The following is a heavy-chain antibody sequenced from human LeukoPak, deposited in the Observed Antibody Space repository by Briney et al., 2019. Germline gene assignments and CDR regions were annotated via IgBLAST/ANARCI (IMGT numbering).Heavy chain of an antibody. D-gene: IGHD4-17*01. Sequence: GESLKISCKGSGYSFTSYWIGWVRQMPGKGLEWMGIIYPGDSDTRYSPSFQGQVTISADKSISTAYLQWSSLKASDTAMYYCARSMDGSYGDYPEYFQHWGQGTLVTVCS. CDR2: IYPGDSDT. CDR3: ARSMDGSYGDYPEYFQH. V-gene: IGHV5-51*01. J-gene: IGHJ1*01. CDR1: GYSFTSYW.